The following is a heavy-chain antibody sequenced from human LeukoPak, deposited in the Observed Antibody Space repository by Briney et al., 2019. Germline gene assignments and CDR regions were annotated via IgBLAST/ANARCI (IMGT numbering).Heavy chain of an antibody. CDR1: GVHIRSYY. V-gene: IGHV4-59*01. J-gene: IGHJ4*02. CDR3: ARGGYCSGGSCYRTPFDY. CDR2: IYYRGST. D-gene: IGHD2-15*01. Sequence: SETLSLTCTVSGVHIRSYYWIWIRQPPGEGLEGSGYIYYRGSTNYHPSLKSRVTISVDTSKSQFSLKLSSVTAADTAVYYCARGGYCSGGSCYRTPFDYWGQGTLVTVSS.